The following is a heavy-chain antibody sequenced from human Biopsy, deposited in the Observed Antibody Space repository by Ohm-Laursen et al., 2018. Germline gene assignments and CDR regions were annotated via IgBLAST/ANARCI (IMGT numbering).Heavy chain of an antibody. J-gene: IGHJ6*02. CDR2: IYYSGST. V-gene: IGHV4-59*01. CDR3: ARATNSTGWPYYYFYGMDV. D-gene: IGHD2/OR15-2a*01. Sequence: TLSLTCTVSGGYISSDYWSWIGQTQGKGLEWIGYIYYSGSTNYNPSLKSRVTISVDTSKNQFSLRLNSVTAADTAVYYCARATNSTGWPYYYFYGMDVWGQGTTVTVSS. CDR1: GGYISSDY.